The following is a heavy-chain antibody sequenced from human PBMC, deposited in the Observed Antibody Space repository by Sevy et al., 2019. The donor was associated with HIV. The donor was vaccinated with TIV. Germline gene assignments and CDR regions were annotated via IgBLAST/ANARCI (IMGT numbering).Heavy chain of an antibody. CDR2: MRQDGSEK. CDR3: ARGIYGSGSRLGLGY. J-gene: IGHJ4*02. CDR1: GFTFSSYW. V-gene: IGHV3-7*01. Sequence: GGSLRLSCAASGFTFSSYWMTWVRQAPGKGLEWVANMRQDGSEKYYVDSVKGRFTISRDNAKNSLYLQMNSLSAKDTAVYYCARGIYGSGSRLGLGYWGQGTLVTASA. D-gene: IGHD3-10*01.